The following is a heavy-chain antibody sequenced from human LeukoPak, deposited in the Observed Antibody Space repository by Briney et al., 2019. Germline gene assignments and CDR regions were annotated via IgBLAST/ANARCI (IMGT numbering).Heavy chain of an antibody. CDR2: ISYDGSNK. Sequence: GGSLRLSCAASGFTFSSYAMHWVRQAPGKGLEWVAVISYDGSNKYYADSVKGRFTISRDNAKNSLYLQMNSLRAEDTAVYYCARELGSVTLGYWGQGTLVTVSS. CDR1: GFTFSSYA. D-gene: IGHD4-11*01. J-gene: IGHJ4*02. CDR3: ARELGSVTLGY. V-gene: IGHV3-30-3*01.